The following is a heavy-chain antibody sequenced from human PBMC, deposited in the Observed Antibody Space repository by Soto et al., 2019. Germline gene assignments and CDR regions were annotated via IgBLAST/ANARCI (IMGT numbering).Heavy chain of an antibody. CDR2: INHSGST. D-gene: IGHD3-22*01. CDR1: GGSFSGYY. V-gene: IGHV4-34*01. Sequence: PSETLPLTCAVYGGSFSGYYWSWIRQPPRKGLEWIGEINHSGSTNYNPSLKSRVTISVDTSQNQFSLKLSSVTAADTALYYCARGPIFYYYDSRGYDGMDAWGQRSTVS. CDR3: ARGPIFYYYDSRGYDGMDA. J-gene: IGHJ6*02.